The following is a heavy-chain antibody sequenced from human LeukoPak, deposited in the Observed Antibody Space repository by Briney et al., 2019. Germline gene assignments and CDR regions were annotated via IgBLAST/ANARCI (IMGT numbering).Heavy chain of an antibody. D-gene: IGHD3-9*01. CDR2: IKTDGSET. V-gene: IGHV3-74*01. CDR1: GFTFSDYW. CDR3: ATSYDILIGYFGS. Sequence: GGSLRLSCAASGFTFSDYWMHWVRQGPGKGLVWVSRIKTDGSETSYADSVKGRFTISRDNAKNTLYLRMNSLRAEDTAVYYCATSYDILIGYFGSWGQGTLVTVSS. J-gene: IGHJ4*02.